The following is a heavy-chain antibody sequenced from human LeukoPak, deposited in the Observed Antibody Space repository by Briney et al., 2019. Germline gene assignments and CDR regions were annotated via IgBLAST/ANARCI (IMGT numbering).Heavy chain of an antibody. Sequence: SETLSLTCTVSGGSISSYYWSWIRQPAGKGLEWIGRIYTSGSTNYNPSLKSRVTMSVDTSKNQFSLKLSSVTAADTAVYYCARSQGYDSSGYYSSGSDCWGQGTLVTVSS. V-gene: IGHV4-4*07. CDR3: ARSQGYDSSGYYSSGSDC. J-gene: IGHJ4*02. CDR2: IYTSGST. CDR1: GGSISSYY. D-gene: IGHD3-22*01.